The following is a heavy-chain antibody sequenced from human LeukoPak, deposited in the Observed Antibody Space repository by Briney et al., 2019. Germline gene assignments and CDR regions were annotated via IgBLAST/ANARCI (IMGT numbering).Heavy chain of an antibody. CDR2: INPSGGST. CDR3: ASGGNPENYYYCGMDV. D-gene: IGHD2-15*01. Sequence: ASVKVSCKASGYTFTGYYMHWVRQAPGQGLEWMGIINPSGGSTSYAQKFQGRVTMTRDTSTSTVYMELSSLRSEDTAVYYCASGGNPENYYYCGMDVWGQGTTVTVSS. J-gene: IGHJ6*02. V-gene: IGHV1-46*01. CDR1: GYTFTGYY.